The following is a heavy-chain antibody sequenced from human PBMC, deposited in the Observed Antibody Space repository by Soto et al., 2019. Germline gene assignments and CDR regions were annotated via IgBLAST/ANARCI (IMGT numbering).Heavy chain of an antibody. CDR1: GYTFTGYY. V-gene: IGHV1-2*02. CDR2: INPNSGGT. D-gene: IGHD3-22*01. Sequence: ASVKVSCKASGYTFTGYYMHWVRQAPGQGLEWMGWINPNSGGTNYAQKFQGRVTMTRDTSISTAYMELSRLRFDDTAVYYCARDYHPDYYDSSGYYFGGWFDRWGQGNXVTVSS. J-gene: IGHJ5*02. CDR3: ARDYHPDYYDSSGYYFGGWFDR.